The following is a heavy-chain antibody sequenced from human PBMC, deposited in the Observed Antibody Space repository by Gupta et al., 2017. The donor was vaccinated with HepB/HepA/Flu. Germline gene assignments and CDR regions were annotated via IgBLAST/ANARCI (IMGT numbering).Heavy chain of an antibody. CDR3: ARVVPAAFYNWFDP. D-gene: IGHD2-2*01. Sequence: QVQLQESGPGLVKPSQTLSLTCTVSGGSISSGGYYWSWIRQHPGKGLEWIGYIYYSGSTYYNPSLKSRVTISVDTSKNQLSLKLSSVTAADTAVYYCARVVPAAFYNWFDPWGQGTLVTVSS. J-gene: IGHJ5*02. CDR1: GGSISSGGYY. V-gene: IGHV4-31*03. CDR2: IYYSGST.